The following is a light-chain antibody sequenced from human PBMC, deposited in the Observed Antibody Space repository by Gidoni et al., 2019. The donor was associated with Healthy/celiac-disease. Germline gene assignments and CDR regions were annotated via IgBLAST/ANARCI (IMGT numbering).Light chain of an antibody. J-gene: IGKJ3*01. CDR1: QGISCY. Sequence: IQLTQSPSSLSASVRDRVTITCRASQGISCYLAWYQQKPGKAPKLLIYAASTLQSGVPSRFSGSESGTDFTLTIRSLQPEDFATYYCQQLNSYPPFTFGPGTKVDIK. V-gene: IGKV1-9*01. CDR3: QQLNSYPPFT. CDR2: AAS.